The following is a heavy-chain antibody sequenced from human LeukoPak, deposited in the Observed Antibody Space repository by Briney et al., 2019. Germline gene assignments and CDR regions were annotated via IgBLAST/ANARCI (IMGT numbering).Heavy chain of an antibody. V-gene: IGHV4-34*01. D-gene: IGHD3-3*01. J-gene: IGHJ4*02. CDR1: GGSFSGYY. CDR2: INHSGST. CDR3: ARWPPPRGDFWSGYYRGAFDY. Sequence: SETLSLTCAVYGGSFSGYYWSWIRQPPGKGLEWIGEINHSGSTNYNPSLKSRVTISVDTSKNQFSLKLSSVTAADTAVYYCARWPPPRGDFWSGYYRGAFDYWGQGTLVTVSS.